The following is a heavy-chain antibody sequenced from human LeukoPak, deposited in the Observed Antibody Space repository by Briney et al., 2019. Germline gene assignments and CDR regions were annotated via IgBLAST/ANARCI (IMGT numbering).Heavy chain of an antibody. CDR3: ARAGFYGSGSYTAFDI. Sequence: ASVKVSCKPSGYTLTSYGITWVRQAPGQGLEWMGWISGNNGYTNYAQKFQGRVSMTTDTSTNTAYMELRSLRSDDTAMYYCARAGFYGSGSYTAFDIWGQGTMVTVSS. D-gene: IGHD3-10*01. CDR1: GYTLTSYG. J-gene: IGHJ3*02. V-gene: IGHV1-18*04. CDR2: ISGNNGYT.